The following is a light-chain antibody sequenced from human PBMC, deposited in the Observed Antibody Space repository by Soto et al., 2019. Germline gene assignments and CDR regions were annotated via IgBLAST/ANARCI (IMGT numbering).Light chain of an antibody. Sequence: DIQMTQSPSTLSASVGDRVTITCRASQSISTWLAWYQQKPGKAPKLLIYKASTLEGGVPSRFSGSGSGTEFTLTISSLQPDDFATYYCQQYNSYRAFGGGTKVAIK. CDR3: QQYNSYRA. CDR2: KAS. V-gene: IGKV1-5*03. J-gene: IGKJ4*01. CDR1: QSISTW.